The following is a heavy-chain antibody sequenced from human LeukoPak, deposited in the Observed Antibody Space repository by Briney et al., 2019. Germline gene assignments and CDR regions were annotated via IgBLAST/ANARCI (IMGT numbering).Heavy chain of an antibody. CDR2: IYYSGST. V-gene: IGHV4-39*07. CDR3: AREVVGYYDSTSLPDY. D-gene: IGHD3-22*01. CDR1: GGSISSSSYY. Sequence: SETLSLTCTVSGGSISSSSYYWGWIRQPPGKGLEWIGSIYYSGSTYYNPSLKSRVTISVDTSKNQFSLKLSSVIAADTAVYYCAREVVGYYDSTSLPDYWGQGTLVTVSS. J-gene: IGHJ4*02.